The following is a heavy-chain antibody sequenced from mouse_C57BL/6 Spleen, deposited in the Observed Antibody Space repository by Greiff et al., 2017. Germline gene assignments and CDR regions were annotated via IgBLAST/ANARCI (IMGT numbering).Heavy chain of an antibody. D-gene: IGHD2-4*01. V-gene: IGHV1-64*01. CDR1: GYTFTSYW. J-gene: IGHJ4*01. CDR3: ARSSSYYDYDLYAMDY. Sequence: QVQLQQPGAELVKPGASVKLSCKASGYTFTSYWMHWVKQRPGQGLEWIGMIHPNSGSTNYNEKFKSKATLTVDKSSSTAYMQLSSLTSEDSAVYYCARSSSYYDYDLYAMDYWGQGTSVTVSS. CDR2: IHPNSGST.